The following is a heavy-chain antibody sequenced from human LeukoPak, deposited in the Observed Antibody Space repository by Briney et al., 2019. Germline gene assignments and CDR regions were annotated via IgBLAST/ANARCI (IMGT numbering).Heavy chain of an antibody. CDR2: ISRRATTI. Sequence: GGSLRLSCVASGFTFSDYYMGWIRQAPGKGLEWVSYISRRATTIYYADSVKGRFTISRDSAKNSVYLQMNSLRAEDTAVYYCAEDPQQYSSFTFDYWGQGTLVTVSS. V-gene: IGHV3-11*01. CDR3: AEDPQQYSSFTFDY. D-gene: IGHD6-6*01. CDR1: GFTFSDYY. J-gene: IGHJ4*02.